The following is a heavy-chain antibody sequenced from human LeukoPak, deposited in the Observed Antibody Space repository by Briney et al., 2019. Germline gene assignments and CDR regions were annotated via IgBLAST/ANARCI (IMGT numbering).Heavy chain of an antibody. J-gene: IGHJ4*02. CDR3: ARARGCSGNSCYSDFDY. CDR1: GGTFTSYD. D-gene: IGHD2-15*01. CDR2: MNPNSGNT. Sequence: GSSVKVSCKASGGTFTSYDINWVRQATGQGLEWMGWMNPNSGNTGYAQKFQGRVTITRNTSISTAYMELSSLRSDDTAVYYCARARGCSGNSCYSDFDYWGQGTLVTVSS. V-gene: IGHV1-8*03.